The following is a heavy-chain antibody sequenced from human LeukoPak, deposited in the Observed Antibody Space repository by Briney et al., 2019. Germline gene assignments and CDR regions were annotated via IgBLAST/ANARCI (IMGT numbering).Heavy chain of an antibody. CDR1: GFSFSDSY. D-gene: IGHD6-13*01. CDR3: ARSPGPGTLDN. Sequence: GGSLRLSCAASGFSFSDSYMSWIRQARGKGLEWVSFIGGSGTHTNYADSVRGRFTISRDNAKNSLYLQMNSLRVEDTAVYYCARSPGPGTLDNWGQGTLVTVSS. CDR2: IGGSGTHT. J-gene: IGHJ4*02. V-gene: IGHV3-11*06.